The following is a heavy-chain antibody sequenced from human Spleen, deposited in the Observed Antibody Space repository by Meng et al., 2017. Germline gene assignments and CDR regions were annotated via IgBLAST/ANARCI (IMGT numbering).Heavy chain of an antibody. D-gene: IGHD3-10*01. Sequence: SGATLVKPPQSLTLTCPFSGFSLSTSGVGVGWGRQPPGKALEWLALIYWNDDKRYSPSLQSRLAITKDTSKNQVLLTMTNMDPVDTATYYCASLQGSGSYYYGMDVWGQGTMVTVSS. CDR2: IYWNDDK. V-gene: IGHV2-5*01. CDR1: GFSLSTSGVG. J-gene: IGHJ6*02. CDR3: ASLQGSGSYYYGMDV.